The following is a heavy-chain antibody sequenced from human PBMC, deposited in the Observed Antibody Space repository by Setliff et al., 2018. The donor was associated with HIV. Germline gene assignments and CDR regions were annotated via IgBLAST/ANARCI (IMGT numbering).Heavy chain of an antibody. V-gene: IGHV4-39*01. D-gene: IGHD3-9*01. J-gene: IGHJ6*03. CDR2: IYYTGYT. CDR3: ARHTAVNVSPSGLGYYYIDV. Sequence: SETLSLTCTVSGDSIHSVTSYWGWFRQSPGKGLEWIGTIYYTGYTFNNPSLTSRVTMSVDTLKSQFSLKLQSVTAADTAIYYCARHTAVNVSPSGLGYYYIDVWAKGTSVTVS. CDR1: GDSIHSVTSY.